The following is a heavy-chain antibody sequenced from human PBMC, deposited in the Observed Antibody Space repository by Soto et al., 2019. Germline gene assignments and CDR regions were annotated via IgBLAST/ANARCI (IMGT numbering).Heavy chain of an antibody. V-gene: IGHV3-9*01. CDR3: AKDLYSNYGDAFDI. J-gene: IGHJ3*02. Sequence: PGGSLRLSCAASGFTFDDYAMHWVRQAPGKGLEWVSGISWNSDNIGYADSVKGRFTISRDNVKNSLYLKMNSLRAEDTALYYCAKDLYSNYGDAFDIWGQGTMVTVSS. D-gene: IGHD4-4*01. CDR2: ISWNSDNI. CDR1: GFTFDDYA.